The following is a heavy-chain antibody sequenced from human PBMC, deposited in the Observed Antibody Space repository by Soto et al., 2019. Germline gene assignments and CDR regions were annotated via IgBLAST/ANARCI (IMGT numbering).Heavy chain of an antibody. CDR3: ARLRRMTAITVSYYFDY. V-gene: IGHV4-59*01. J-gene: IGHJ4*02. CDR2: IYYSGST. Sequence: SETLSLTCTVSGDSISSFYWSWVRQPPGKGLEWIGYIYYSGSTSYNPSLESRVTISVDTSENQFSLKLSSVTAADTAVYYCARLRRMTAITVSYYFDYWGQGTLVTVSS. CDR1: GDSISSFY. D-gene: IGHD4-4*01.